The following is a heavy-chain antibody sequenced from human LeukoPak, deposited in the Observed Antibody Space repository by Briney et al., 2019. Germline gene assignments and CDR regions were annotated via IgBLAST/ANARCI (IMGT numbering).Heavy chain of an antibody. CDR2: IYYSGST. CDR1: GGSISSYY. J-gene: IGHJ3*02. CDR3: ASGGRPDAFDI. Sequence: PSETLSLTCTVSGGSISSYYWSWIRQPPGKGLEWIGYIYYSGSTNYNPSLKSRVTISVDTSKNQFSLKLSSATAADTAVYDCASGGRPDAFDIWGQGTMVTVSS. D-gene: IGHD3-16*01. V-gene: IGHV4-59*01.